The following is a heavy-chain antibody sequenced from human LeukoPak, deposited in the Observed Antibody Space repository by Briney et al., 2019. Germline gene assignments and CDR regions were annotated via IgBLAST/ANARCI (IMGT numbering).Heavy chain of an antibody. CDR1: GGSISIADYY. CDR2: MSYSGRS. J-gene: IGHJ5*02. V-gene: IGHV4-30-4*08. D-gene: IGHD1-26*01. Sequence: SQTLSLTCTVSGGSISIADYYWSWIRQPPGTGLEWIGYMSYSGRSYYNPSLKSRVTTSVDASKKQFSLKVTSVTAADTAVYYCARYSGSNRWFDPWGQGTLVTVSS. CDR3: ARYSGSNRWFDP.